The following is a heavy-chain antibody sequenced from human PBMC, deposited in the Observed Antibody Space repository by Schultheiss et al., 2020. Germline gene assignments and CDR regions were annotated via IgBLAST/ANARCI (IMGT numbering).Heavy chain of an antibody. CDR2: IYYSGST. J-gene: IGHJ6*02. D-gene: IGHD2-21*01. CDR3: ARHVNSNYYYYGMDV. V-gene: IGHV4-39*07. Sequence: SQTLSLTCTVSGGSISSSSYYWGWIRQPPGKGLEWIGSIYYSGSTYYNPSLKSRVTMSVDTSKNQFSLKLSSVTAADTAVYYCARHVNSNYYYYGMDVWGQGTTVTVSS. CDR1: GGSISSSSYY.